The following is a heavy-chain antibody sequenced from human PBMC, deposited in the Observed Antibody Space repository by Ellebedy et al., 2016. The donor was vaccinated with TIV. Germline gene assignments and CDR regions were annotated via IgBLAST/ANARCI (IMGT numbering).Heavy chain of an antibody. D-gene: IGHD2-15*01. CDR1: DFYLPASA. CDR2: ISATGNST. V-gene: IGHV3-23*01. Sequence: PGGSLRPSCARSDFYLPASAITCVRPLPGKGLEWISTISATGNSTYYADSVTGRFAISRDNPKSALYLQMNSLRAEDTALYYCAKSPPRVVVVFDFWGQGTPVTVSS. CDR3: AKSPPRVVVVFDF. J-gene: IGHJ4*02.